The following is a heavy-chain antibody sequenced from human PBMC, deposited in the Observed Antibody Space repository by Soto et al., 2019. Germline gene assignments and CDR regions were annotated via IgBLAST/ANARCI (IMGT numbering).Heavy chain of an antibody. J-gene: IGHJ3*01. CDR3: ATGENMITFGGVIVKDAFDL. Sequence: QVQLVQSGAEVKKPGASVKVSCKVSGYTLTELSMHWVRQAPGKGLAWMGGFDPEDGETIYAQKFQGSVTRTEDTSTDTAYMELGSLRSEDTAVYYCATGENMITFGGVIVKDAFDLWGQGTMVTVSS. V-gene: IGHV1-24*01. CDR2: FDPEDGET. CDR1: GYTLTELS. D-gene: IGHD3-16*02.